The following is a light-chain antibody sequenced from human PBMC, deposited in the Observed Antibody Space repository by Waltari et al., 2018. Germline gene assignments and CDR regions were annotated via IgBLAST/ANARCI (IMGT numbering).Light chain of an antibody. V-gene: IGKV3-15*01. CDR1: QSVRSN. CDR3: QQYNNWPPWT. J-gene: IGKJ1*01. Sequence: EIVMTQSPVTLSVSPGERVTLSCRASQSVRSNLDWYQQKPGQTPLLLIYCPSTRASNIPVRFSGSGCGTEFTLTISSLQSEDFAVYYCQQYNNWPPWTFGQGTKVDLK. CDR2: CPS.